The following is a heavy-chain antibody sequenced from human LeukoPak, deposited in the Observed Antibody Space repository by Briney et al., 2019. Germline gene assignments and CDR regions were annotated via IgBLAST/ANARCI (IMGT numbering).Heavy chain of an antibody. CDR2: INPNSGGT. CDR1: GYTLTGYY. V-gene: IGHV1-2*06. D-gene: IGHD2-15*01. J-gene: IGHJ3*02. CDR3: ARDRDCSGGSCVDI. Sequence: ASVKVSCKASGYTLTGYYMHWVQQAPGQGLEWMGRINPNSGGTNYAQKFQGRVTMTRDTSISTAYMELSRLRSDDTAVYYCARDRDCSGGSCVDIWGQGTMVTVSS.